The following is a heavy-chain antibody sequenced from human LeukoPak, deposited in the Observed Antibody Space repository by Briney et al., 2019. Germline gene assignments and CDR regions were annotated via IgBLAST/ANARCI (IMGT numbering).Heavy chain of an antibody. Sequence: GGSLRLSCVASGFTFGNAWLIWVRQAPGKGLEWIGRIKSKTDGGTTDYAAPVKGRFTISRDDSKNTLYLQMNSLKTEDTAVYYCTTEGGARDFDYWGQGTLVTVSS. V-gene: IGHV3-15*01. CDR3: TTEGGARDFDY. CDR1: GFTFGNAW. D-gene: IGHD3-16*01. CDR2: IKSKTDGGTT. J-gene: IGHJ4*02.